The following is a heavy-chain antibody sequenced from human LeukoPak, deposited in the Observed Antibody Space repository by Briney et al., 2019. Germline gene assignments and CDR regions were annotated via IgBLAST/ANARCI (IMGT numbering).Heavy chain of an antibody. V-gene: IGHV1-18*01. CDR3: ARTDTATSGIYYYYMDV. Sequence: ASVKVSCKASGYTFTSYGISWVRQAPGQGLEWMGWISAYNGNTNYAQKLQGRVTMTTDTSTSTAYMELRSLRSEDTAVYYCARTDTATSGIYYYYMDVWGKGTTVTVSS. J-gene: IGHJ6*03. D-gene: IGHD5-18*01. CDR2: ISAYNGNT. CDR1: GYTFTSYG.